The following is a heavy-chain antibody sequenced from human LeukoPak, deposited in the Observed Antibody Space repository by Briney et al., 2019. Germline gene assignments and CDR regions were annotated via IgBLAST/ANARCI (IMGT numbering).Heavy chain of an antibody. J-gene: IGHJ6*03. V-gene: IGHV3-23*01. CDR2: ISGSGGTT. CDR1: GLIFNTYG. D-gene: IGHD3-10*01. CDR3: AKNFYASGSYYYYYYMDV. Sequence: GGSLRPSCAASGLIFNTYGMNWVRQAPGKGLEWVSSISGSGGTTYYADSVKGRFTISRDNSKNTLYLQMNSLRAEDTAIYYCAKNFYASGSYYYYYYMDVWGKGTTVTISS.